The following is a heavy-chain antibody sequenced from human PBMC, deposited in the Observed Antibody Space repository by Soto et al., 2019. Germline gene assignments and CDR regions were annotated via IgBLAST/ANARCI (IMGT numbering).Heavy chain of an antibody. V-gene: IGHV4-34*01. Sequence: QVQLQQWGADVLKPSETLSLTCVVNGGSFSGYYWSWIRQSPGKGLEWIGEINDSGITDSNPSLESRVTISVDMSKNQFSLRLSSVTAADTAVYYCARADWSLIYSYFDLWGRGTLVTVSS. CDR3: ARADWSLIYSYFDL. CDR1: GGSFSGYY. CDR2: INDSGIT. D-gene: IGHD1-1*01. J-gene: IGHJ2*01.